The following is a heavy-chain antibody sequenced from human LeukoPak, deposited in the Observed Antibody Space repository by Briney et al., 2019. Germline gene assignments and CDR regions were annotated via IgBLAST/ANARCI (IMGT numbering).Heavy chain of an antibody. CDR2: ISSSSSTI. Sequence: GGSLRLSCAASGFTFSSYSMNWVHQAPGKGLEWVSYISSSSSTIYYADSVKGRFTTSRDNAKNSLYLQMNSLRAEDTAVYYCARGIFGPPSNWFDPWGQGTLVTVSS. J-gene: IGHJ5*02. CDR1: GFTFSSYS. CDR3: ARGIFGPPSNWFDP. D-gene: IGHD3-3*01. V-gene: IGHV3-48*01.